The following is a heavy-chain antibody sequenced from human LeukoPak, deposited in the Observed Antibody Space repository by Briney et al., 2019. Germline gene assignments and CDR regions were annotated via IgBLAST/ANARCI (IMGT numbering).Heavy chain of an antibody. CDR1: GFTFSTYG. CDR3: ARQKGLSAFDI. CDR2: IWYDGSNK. J-gene: IGHJ3*02. V-gene: IGHV3-33*01. D-gene: IGHD6-19*01. Sequence: GRSLRLSCAAFGFTFSTYGMHWVRQAPGNGLEWVAVIWYDGSNKYYADSVKGRFTISRDNSKNTLYLQMNSLRAEDTAVYYCARQKGLSAFDIWGQGTMVTVSS.